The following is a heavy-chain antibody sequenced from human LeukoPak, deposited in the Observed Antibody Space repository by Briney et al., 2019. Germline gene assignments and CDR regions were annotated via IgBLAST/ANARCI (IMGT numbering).Heavy chain of an antibody. CDR2: INSDGTST. J-gene: IGHJ5*02. V-gene: IGHV3-74*01. CDR3: AKDIGPNYYDSSGYFPHWFDP. Sequence: GGSLRLSCAASGFTFSSYWMHWVRQAPGKGLVWVSRINSDGTSTSYADSVKGRFTISRDNAKNTLYLQMNSLRAEDTALYYCAKDIGPNYYDSSGYFPHWFDPWGQGTLVTVSS. D-gene: IGHD3-22*01. CDR1: GFTFSSYW.